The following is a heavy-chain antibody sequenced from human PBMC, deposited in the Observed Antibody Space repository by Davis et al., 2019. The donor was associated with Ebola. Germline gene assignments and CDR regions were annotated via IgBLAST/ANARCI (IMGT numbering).Heavy chain of an antibody. V-gene: IGHV4-59*11. CDR3: ARDQKLSWELLGDAFDI. Sequence: SETLSLTCTVSGGSISSHYWSWIRQPPGKGLEWIGYIYYSGSTNYNPSLKSRVTISVDTSKNQFSLKLSSVTAADTAVYYCARDQKLSWELLGDAFDIWGQGTMVTVSS. CDR2: IYYSGST. D-gene: IGHD1-26*01. J-gene: IGHJ3*02. CDR1: GGSISSHY.